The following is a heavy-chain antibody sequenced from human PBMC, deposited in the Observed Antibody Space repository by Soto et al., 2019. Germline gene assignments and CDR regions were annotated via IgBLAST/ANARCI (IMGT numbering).Heavy chain of an antibody. Sequence: PGGSLRLSCAASGFTFSSYAMSWVRQAPGKGLEWVSAISGSGGSTYYADSVKGRFTISRDNSKNTLYLQMNSLRAEDTAVYYCAKFSSGWYVDYYYMDVWGKGTTVTVSS. D-gene: IGHD6-19*01. CDR2: ISGSGGST. CDR1: GFTFSSYA. J-gene: IGHJ6*03. CDR3: AKFSSGWYVDYYYMDV. V-gene: IGHV3-23*01.